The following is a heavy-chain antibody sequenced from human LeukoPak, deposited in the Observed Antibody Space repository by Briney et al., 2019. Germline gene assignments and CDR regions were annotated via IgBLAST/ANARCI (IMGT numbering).Heavy chain of an antibody. J-gene: IGHJ4*02. CDR3: ARGGDPNYYDSSGSWGGIDY. V-gene: IGHV1-18*01. CDR1: GYTFTSYG. D-gene: IGHD3-22*01. Sequence: ASVKVSCKASGYTFTSYGISWVRQAPGQGLEWVGWISAYNGNTNYAQKLQGRVTMTTDTSTSTAYMELRSLRSDDTAVYYCARGGDPNYYDSSGSWGGIDYWGQGTLVTVSS. CDR2: ISAYNGNT.